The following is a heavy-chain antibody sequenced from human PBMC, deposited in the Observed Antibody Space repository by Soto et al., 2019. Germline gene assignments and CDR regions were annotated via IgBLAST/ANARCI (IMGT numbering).Heavy chain of an antibody. CDR2: INYSGST. Sequence: QVQLQESGPGLVKPSQTLSLTCTVSGGSISSGGYYWSWIRQHPGKGLEWIGYINYSGSTYYNPSIKSQVTISVDTSKNQCSLKLSPVTAADKAVYYCARVGGINSFDHWGQGTLVTVSS. J-gene: IGHJ5*02. CDR3: ARVGGINSFDH. CDR1: GGSISSGGYY. V-gene: IGHV4-31*01. D-gene: IGHD1-20*01.